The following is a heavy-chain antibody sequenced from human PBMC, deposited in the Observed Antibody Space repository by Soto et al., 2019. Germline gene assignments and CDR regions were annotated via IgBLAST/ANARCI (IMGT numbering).Heavy chain of an antibody. CDR2: ISGSGGST. Sequence: GGSLRLSCAASGFTFSSYAMSWVRQAPGKGLEWVSAISGSGGSTYYADSVKGRFTISRDNSKNTLYLQMNSLRAEETAVYYCAKDSSRLGYSYGYAYWGQGTLVTVSS. D-gene: IGHD5-18*01. CDR1: GFTFSSYA. CDR3: AKDSSRLGYSYGYAY. J-gene: IGHJ4*02. V-gene: IGHV3-23*01.